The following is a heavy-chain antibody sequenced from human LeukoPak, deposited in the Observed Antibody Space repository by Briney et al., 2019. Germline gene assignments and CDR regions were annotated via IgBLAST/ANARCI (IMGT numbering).Heavy chain of an antibody. D-gene: IGHD3-10*01. J-gene: IGHJ5*02. CDR2: IYYSGST. CDR3: ARDRGRYGSGSYIEP. V-gene: IGHV4-59*12. CDR1: GGSISTYY. Sequence: SETLSLTCTVSGGSISTYYWHWIRQPPGKGLEWIGHIYYSGSTIYNPSLKSRVTMSVDTSKNQFSLKLSSVTAADTAVYYCARDRGRYGSGSYIEPWGQGTLVTVSS.